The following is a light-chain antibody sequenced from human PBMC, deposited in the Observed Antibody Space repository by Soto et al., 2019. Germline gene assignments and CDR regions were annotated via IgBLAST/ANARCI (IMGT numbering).Light chain of an antibody. J-gene: IGLJ2*01. CDR1: SSDVGSYNL. Sequence: QSALTQPASVSGSPGQSITISCTGTSSDVGSYNLVSWYQQHPGKAPKQMIYEGSKRPSGVSDRFSGSKSGNTASLTISGLQAEVEADYYGCSYPASSTFHVVFGGGTKLTVL. V-gene: IGLV2-23*03. CDR2: EGS. CDR3: CSYPASSTFHVV.